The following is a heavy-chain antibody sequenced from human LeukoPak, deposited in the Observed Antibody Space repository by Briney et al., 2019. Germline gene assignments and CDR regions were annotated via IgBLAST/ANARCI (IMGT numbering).Heavy chain of an antibody. D-gene: IGHD2-15*01. J-gene: IGHJ4*02. CDR2: LNEDGTVK. CDR1: GFSFTTNW. V-gene: IGHV3-7*01. Sequence: GGPLRLSCAASGFSFTTNWMHWVRQTPGKRLEWVAELNEDGTVKYYVDSVKGRFTISRDNAKNSLYLQMNRLRAEDTGVYFCANVSRSTVSYWGRGTLVTVSS. CDR3: ANVSRSTVSY.